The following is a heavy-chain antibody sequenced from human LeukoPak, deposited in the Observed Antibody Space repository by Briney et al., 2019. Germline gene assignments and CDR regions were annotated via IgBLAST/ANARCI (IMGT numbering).Heavy chain of an antibody. V-gene: IGHV4-59*01. CDR2: IYYSGST. Sequence: PSETLSLTCTVSGGSISTYYWSWIRQPPGKGLEWIGYIYYSGSTNYNPSLKSRVTISVDTSKNQFSLKLSSVTAADTAVYYCARVYGSGYDFRGAFGIWGQGTMVTVSS. D-gene: IGHD5-12*01. CDR1: GGSISTYY. J-gene: IGHJ3*02. CDR3: ARVYGSGYDFRGAFGI.